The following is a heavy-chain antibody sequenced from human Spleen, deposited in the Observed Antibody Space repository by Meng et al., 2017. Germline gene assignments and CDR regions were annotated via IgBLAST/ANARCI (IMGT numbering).Heavy chain of an antibody. CDR1: GYNFPDYY. Sequence: QVQLVQSGAEGKKPGASVKVSCKPSGYNFPDYYIHWVRRAPGQGLEWMGRINPKSGDTHYAQKFQARVTMTGDTSISTAYMELSGLRSDDTAMYYCARIQYGSGSYYSDYWGQGTLVTVSS. CDR2: INPKSGDT. CDR3: ARIQYGSGSYYSDY. V-gene: IGHV1-2*06. J-gene: IGHJ4*02. D-gene: IGHD3-10*01.